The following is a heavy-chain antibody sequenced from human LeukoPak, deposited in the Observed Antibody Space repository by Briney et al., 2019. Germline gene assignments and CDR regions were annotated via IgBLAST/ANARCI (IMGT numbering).Heavy chain of an antibody. Sequence: ASVKVSCKASGYIFTNNAMNWVRQAPGQGPEWMGYINTKTGNPTYAQGFTGRFVFSLDTSVSTAYLQISSLKPEDTGVYYCAKGGWVAVTGMDSWGQGTLVTVSS. V-gene: IGHV7-4-1*02. CDR3: AKGGWVAVTGMDS. D-gene: IGHD6-19*01. J-gene: IGHJ4*02. CDR2: INTKTGNP. CDR1: GYIFTNNA.